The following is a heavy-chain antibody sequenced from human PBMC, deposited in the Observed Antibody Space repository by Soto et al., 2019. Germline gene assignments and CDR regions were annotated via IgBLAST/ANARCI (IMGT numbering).Heavy chain of an antibody. CDR1: GFTFSSYA. CDR3: ASPRGYSSSSKGYYFDY. D-gene: IGHD6-6*01. CDR2: ISYDGSNK. Sequence: GGSLRLSCAASGFTFSSYAMHWVRQAPGKGLEWVAVISYDGSNKYYADPVKGRFTISRDNSKNTLYLQMNSLRAEDTAVYYCASPRGYSSSSKGYYFDYWGQGTLVTVSS. J-gene: IGHJ4*02. V-gene: IGHV3-30-3*01.